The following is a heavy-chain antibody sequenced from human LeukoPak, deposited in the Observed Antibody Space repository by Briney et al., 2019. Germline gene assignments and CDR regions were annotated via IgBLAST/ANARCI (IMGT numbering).Heavy chain of an antibody. CDR2: INPNSGGT. Sequence: ASVKVSCKASGYTFTGYYMHWVRQAPGQGLEWMGWINPNSGGTNYAQKFQGRVTMTRDTSISTAYMELSRLRSDDTAVYYCERGAYDFWSGSARSFDYWGQGTLVTVSS. CDR1: GYTFTGYY. J-gene: IGHJ4*02. D-gene: IGHD3-3*01. V-gene: IGHV1-2*02. CDR3: ERGAYDFWSGSARSFDY.